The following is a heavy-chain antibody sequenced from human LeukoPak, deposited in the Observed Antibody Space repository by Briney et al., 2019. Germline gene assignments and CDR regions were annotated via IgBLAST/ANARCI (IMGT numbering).Heavy chain of an antibody. V-gene: IGHV3-30*02. CDR2: IQDDESNK. CDR1: GFIFRSFG. D-gene: IGHD2-15*01. CDR3: AKQMVERPHYYYMDV. J-gene: IGHJ6*03. Sequence: GGSLRLSCAASGFIFRSFGMHWVRQAPGKGLEWVAFIQDDESNKFYADSVKGRFTISRDNSKNTLFLQMNSLRPEDTALYYCAKQMVERPHYYYMDVWGKGTTVTVSS.